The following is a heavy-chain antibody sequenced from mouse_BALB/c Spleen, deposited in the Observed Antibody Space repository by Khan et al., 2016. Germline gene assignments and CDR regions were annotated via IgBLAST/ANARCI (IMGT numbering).Heavy chain of an antibody. Sequence: VQLKESGPGLVKPSQSLSLTCTVTGYSITSDYAWNWIRQFPGNTLEWMGYISYSGSTSYNPSLKSRISITRDISKNQFFLQLNSVTTEDTATYYCARGSYFDYWGQGTTLTVSS. V-gene: IGHV3-2*02. CDR3: ARGSYFDY. CDR2: ISYSGST. CDR1: GYSITSDYA. J-gene: IGHJ2*01.